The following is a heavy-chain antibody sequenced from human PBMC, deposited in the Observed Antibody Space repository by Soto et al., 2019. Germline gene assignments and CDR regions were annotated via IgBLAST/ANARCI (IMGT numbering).Heavy chain of an antibody. CDR1: GGSISSYY. V-gene: IGHV4-59*08. CDR3: ARRYGGNLDY. CDR2: IYYIGST. D-gene: IGHD2-15*01. J-gene: IGHJ4*02. Sequence: QVQLQESGPGLVKPSETLSLTCTVSGGSISSYYWTWIRQPPGKGLEWIGYIYYIGSTNYNPSLNSRVTISVDTSKNQFSLKLSSVTAADTAVYYCARRYGGNLDYWGQGTLVTVSS.